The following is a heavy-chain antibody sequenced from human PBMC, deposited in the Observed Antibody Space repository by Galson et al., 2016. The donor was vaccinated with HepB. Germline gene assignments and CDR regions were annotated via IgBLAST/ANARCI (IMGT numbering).Heavy chain of an antibody. CDR1: GYSTGWGYF. V-gene: IGHV4-38-2*02. CDR3: AREISSAFNVGAGDYFDH. J-gene: IGHJ4*02. D-gene: IGHD3-22*01. Sequence: SETLSLTCDVSGYSTGWGYFWGWIRQAPGKGLEWIASMSQSGAIYSNPSLKSRVTISMHPSRDQFFLQVTSVTAQDTAIYYCAREISSAFNVGAGDYFDHWGQGVLVTVSS. CDR2: MSQSGAI.